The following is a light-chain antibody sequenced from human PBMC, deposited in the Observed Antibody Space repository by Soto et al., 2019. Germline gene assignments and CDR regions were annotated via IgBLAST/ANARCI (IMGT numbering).Light chain of an antibody. CDR2: GAS. CDR3: HQYGSAPLT. CDR1: QSVSSSY. Sequence: EIVLTQSPGTLSLSPGERATLSCRASQSVSSSYLAWYQQKPGQAPRLLIYGASSRATGIPDRFRGSGSGTDFTLTISRLEPEDFAVYYCHQYGSAPLTFGGGTKVEIK. V-gene: IGKV3-20*01. J-gene: IGKJ4*01.